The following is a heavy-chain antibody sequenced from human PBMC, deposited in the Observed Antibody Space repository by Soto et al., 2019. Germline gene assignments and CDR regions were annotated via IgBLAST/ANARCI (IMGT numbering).Heavy chain of an antibody. CDR3: ARGGVGGCSGGSCYWFDP. D-gene: IGHD2-15*01. CDR1: GYSFTSYW. Sequence: GESLKISCKGSGYSFTSYWIGWVRQMPGKGLEWMGIIYPGDSDTRYSPSFQGQVTISVDKSISTAYLQWSSLKASDTAMYYCARGGVGGCSGGSCYWFDPWGQGTLVTVSS. J-gene: IGHJ5*02. CDR2: IYPGDSDT. V-gene: IGHV5-51*01.